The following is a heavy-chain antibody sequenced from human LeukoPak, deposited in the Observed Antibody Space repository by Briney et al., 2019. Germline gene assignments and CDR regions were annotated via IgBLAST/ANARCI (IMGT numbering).Heavy chain of an antibody. CDR3: ARENFLDSSGYYYMVDY. CDR2: IYHSGST. J-gene: IGHJ4*02. V-gene: IGHV4-38-2*02. CDR1: GYSISSGYY. Sequence: SETLSLTCSVSGYSISSGYYWGWIRQPPGKRLEWIGSIYHSGSTLYNPALKSRLTISMDTSKNQFFLKLSSVTAADTAVYYCARENFLDSSGYYYMVDYWGQGTLVTVSS. D-gene: IGHD3-22*01.